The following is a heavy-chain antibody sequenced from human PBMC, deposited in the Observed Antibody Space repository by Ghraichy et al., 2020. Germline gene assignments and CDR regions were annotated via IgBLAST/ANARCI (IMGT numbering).Heavy chain of an antibody. CDR1: GFIFSSYW. Sequence: GGSLRLSCAASGFIFSSYWMSWVRQAPGKGLEWVANIKKDGSEKYYVDSVKGRFTISRDNAKNSLYLQMNSRRAEDTAVYYCARDLGSGWYFDYWGQGTLVTVSS. V-gene: IGHV3-7*01. J-gene: IGHJ4*02. D-gene: IGHD6-19*01. CDR3: ARDLGSGWYFDY. CDR2: IKKDGSEK.